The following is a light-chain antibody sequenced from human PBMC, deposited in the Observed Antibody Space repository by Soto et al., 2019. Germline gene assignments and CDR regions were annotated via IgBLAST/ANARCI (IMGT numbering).Light chain of an antibody. Sequence: EIVMTQSPATLSVSPGESATLSCRASQSVSSNLAWHQQKPGQAPRILMYDASTRATGISARFSGSGSGTEFTLTISSLQSEDFAVYYCQQRSEWPLCTFGQGTKLEIK. CDR3: QQRSEWPLCT. CDR1: QSVSSN. CDR2: DAS. V-gene: IGKV3-15*01. J-gene: IGKJ2*02.